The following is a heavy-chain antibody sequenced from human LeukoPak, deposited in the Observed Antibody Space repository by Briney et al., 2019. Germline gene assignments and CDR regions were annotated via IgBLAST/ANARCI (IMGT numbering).Heavy chain of an antibody. CDR1: GGTISSSSYY. CDR3: ARLVGTIFGVATHQYYYYYMDV. V-gene: IGHV4-39*01. D-gene: IGHD3-3*01. CDR2: IYYSGST. Sequence: SETLSLTCTVSGGTISSSSYYWGWIRQPPGKGLEWIGSIYYSGSTYYNPSLKSRVTISVDTSKNQFSLKLSSVTAADTAVYYCARLVGTIFGVATHQYYYYYMDVWGKGTTVTVSS. J-gene: IGHJ6*03.